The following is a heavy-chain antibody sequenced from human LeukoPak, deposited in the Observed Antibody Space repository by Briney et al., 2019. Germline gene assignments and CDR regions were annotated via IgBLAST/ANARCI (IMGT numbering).Heavy chain of an antibody. CDR2: IKGDESAK. CDR1: GFTFSTYW. J-gene: IGHJ4*02. D-gene: IGHD1-26*01. CDR3: ARDVGGSLDY. V-gene: IGHV3-7*01. Sequence: GGSLRLSCAASGFTFSTYWMAWVRQAPGKGLEWVANIKGDESAKHQADSVKGRFTISRDNAQNSVYLQMASLRGEDTAVYYCARDVGGSLDYWGQGTLVTVSS.